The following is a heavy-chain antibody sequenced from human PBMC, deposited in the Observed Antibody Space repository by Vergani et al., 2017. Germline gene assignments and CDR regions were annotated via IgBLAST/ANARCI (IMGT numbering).Heavy chain of an antibody. Sequence: QVQLVESGGGVVQPGRSLRLSCAASGFTFNQYGMHWVRQAPGKGLEWVAVTWYDGNNKKYAASVKGRFTISRDNSKSTMYLQMNSLRDEDTGVYYCARDLRLLYNRFDPWGQGTLVTVSS. V-gene: IGHV3-33*01. CDR3: ARDLRLLYNRFDP. CDR2: TWYDGNNK. CDR1: GFTFNQYG. D-gene: IGHD1-14*01. J-gene: IGHJ5*02.